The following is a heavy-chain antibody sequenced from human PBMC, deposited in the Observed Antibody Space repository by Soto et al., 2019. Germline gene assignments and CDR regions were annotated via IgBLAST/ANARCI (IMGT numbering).Heavy chain of an antibody. CDR3: SRRYCFGSGKYGVDV. D-gene: IGHD3-10*01. J-gene: IGHJ6*02. CDR2: ISYSGST. Sequence: XETPSLACTVSGCSMSSSKNYWALIRQPPGKGLEWIGTISYSGSTYYNPSLDGRVIISADTYKNQFSLKLTSLTAADTAVYYCSRRYCFGSGKYGVDVSGQGTMVTVSS. V-gene: IGHV4-39*01. CDR1: GCSMSSSKNY.